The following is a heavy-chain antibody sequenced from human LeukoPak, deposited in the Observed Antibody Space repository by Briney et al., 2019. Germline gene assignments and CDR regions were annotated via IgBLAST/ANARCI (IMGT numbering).Heavy chain of an antibody. CDR3: ATSKYSGNHPLDY. V-gene: IGHV1-69-2*01. CDR2: VDPENGEI. CDR1: GYTFTDSY. D-gene: IGHD1-26*01. J-gene: IGHJ4*02. Sequence: APVKVSCKASGYTFTDSYMHWVQQAPGKGLEWMGRVDPENGEIVYAEKFQGRVTITADTSTDTAYMELGSLRSEDTAVYYCATSKYSGNHPLDYWGQGNLATVSS.